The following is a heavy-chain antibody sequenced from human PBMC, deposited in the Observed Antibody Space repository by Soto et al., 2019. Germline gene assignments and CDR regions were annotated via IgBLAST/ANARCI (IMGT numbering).Heavy chain of an antibody. CDR2: IYYSGST. D-gene: IGHD1-26*01. CDR3: ARGKGRGRAFDI. Sequence: TCTVSGGSISSYYWSWIRQPPGKGLEWIGYIYYSGSTNYNPSLKSRVTISVDTSKNQFSLKLSSVTAADTAVYYCARGKGRGRAFDIWGQGTMVTVS. V-gene: IGHV4-59*01. J-gene: IGHJ3*02. CDR1: GGSISSYY.